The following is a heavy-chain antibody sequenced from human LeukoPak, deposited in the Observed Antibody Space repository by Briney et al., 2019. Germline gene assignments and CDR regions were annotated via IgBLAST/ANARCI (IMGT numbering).Heavy chain of an antibody. Sequence: SETPSLTCAVYGGSFSGYYWSWIRQPPGKGLEWIGEINHSGSTNYNPSLKSRVTISVDTSKNQFSLKLSSVTAADTAVYYCARGGSITIFGVAGGWFDPWGQGTLVTVSS. D-gene: IGHD3-3*01. CDR1: GGSFSGYY. V-gene: IGHV4-34*01. J-gene: IGHJ5*02. CDR3: ARGGSITIFGVAGGWFDP. CDR2: INHSGST.